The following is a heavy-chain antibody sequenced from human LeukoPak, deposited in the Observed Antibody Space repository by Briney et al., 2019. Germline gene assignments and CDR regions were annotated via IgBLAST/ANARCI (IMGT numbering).Heavy chain of an antibody. V-gene: IGHV1-69*05. Sequence: ASVKVSCKASGGTFSSYAISWVRQAPGQGLEWMGGIIPIFGTANYAQKFQGRVTITTDESTSTAYMELSSLRSEDTAVYYCARGVVIENPYFDYWGQGTLVTVSS. CDR1: GGTFSSYA. CDR2: IIPIFGTA. D-gene: IGHD3-3*01. CDR3: ARGVVIENPYFDY. J-gene: IGHJ4*02.